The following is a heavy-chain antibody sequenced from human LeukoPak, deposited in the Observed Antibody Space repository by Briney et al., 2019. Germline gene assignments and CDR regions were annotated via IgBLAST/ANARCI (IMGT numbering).Heavy chain of an antibody. Sequence: PSETLSLTCTVSGGSISSYYWSWIRQPPGKGLEWIGYIYYSGSTNYNPSLKSRVTISVDTSKNQSSLKLSSVTAADTAVYYCARGYSSGCYFDYWGQGTLVTVSS. CDR3: ARGYSSGCYFDY. CDR2: IYYSGST. V-gene: IGHV4-59*01. CDR1: GGSISSYY. D-gene: IGHD6-19*01. J-gene: IGHJ4*02.